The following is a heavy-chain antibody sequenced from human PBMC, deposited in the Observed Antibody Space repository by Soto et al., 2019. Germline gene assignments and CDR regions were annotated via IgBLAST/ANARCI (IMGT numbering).Heavy chain of an antibody. CDR3: AVGSRIDYYYYFMDV. J-gene: IGHJ6*03. D-gene: IGHD2-15*01. V-gene: IGHV1-18*01. CDR1: GYTFTSYG. CDR2: ISAYNGNT. Sequence: ASVKVSCKASGYTFTSYGISWVRQAPGQGLEWMGWISAYNGNTNYAQKLQGRVTMTTDTSTSTAYMELRSLRSDDTAVYYCAVGSRIDYYYYFMDVWGKGTTVTVSS.